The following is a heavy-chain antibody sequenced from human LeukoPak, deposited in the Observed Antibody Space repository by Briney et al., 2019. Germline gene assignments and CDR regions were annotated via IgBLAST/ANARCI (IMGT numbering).Heavy chain of an antibody. CDR2: IYYSGST. CDR3: ARGDCSSTICYSPMDV. J-gene: IGHJ6*03. V-gene: IGHV4-39*01. D-gene: IGHD2-2*01. CDR1: GGSISSSSYY. Sequence: SETLSLTCTVSGGSISSSSYYWGWIRQPPGKGLEWIGSIYYSGSTYYNPSLKSRVTISVDTSKNQFFLKVNSVTAADTAVYYCARGDCSSTICYSPMDVWGKGTTVTVSS.